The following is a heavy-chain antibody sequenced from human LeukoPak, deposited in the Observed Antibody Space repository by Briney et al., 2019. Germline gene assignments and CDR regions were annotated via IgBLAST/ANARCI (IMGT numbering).Heavy chain of an antibody. Sequence: PSETLSLTCTVSGGSISSYHWNWIRQPAGKGMEWIGRIYTSGSTNYNPSLKSRVTMSVDTSKNQFSLRLSSVTAADTAVYYCARGIAAAGTWGWFDPWGQGILVTVSS. CDR3: ARGIAAAGTWGWFDP. J-gene: IGHJ5*02. D-gene: IGHD6-13*01. CDR1: GGSISSYH. CDR2: IYTSGST. V-gene: IGHV4-4*07.